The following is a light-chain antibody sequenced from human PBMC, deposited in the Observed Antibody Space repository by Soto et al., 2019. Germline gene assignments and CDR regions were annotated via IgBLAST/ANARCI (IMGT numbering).Light chain of an antibody. CDR2: EGS. CDR1: SSDVGSYNL. Sequence: QSALTQPASVSGSPGQSITISCTGTSSDVGSYNLVSWCQQHPGKAPKLMIYEGSKRPSGVSNRFSASKSGNTASLTISGLQAEDEADYYCCSYAGSSTLVFGGGTKLTVL. V-gene: IGLV2-23*01. J-gene: IGLJ2*01. CDR3: CSYAGSSTLV.